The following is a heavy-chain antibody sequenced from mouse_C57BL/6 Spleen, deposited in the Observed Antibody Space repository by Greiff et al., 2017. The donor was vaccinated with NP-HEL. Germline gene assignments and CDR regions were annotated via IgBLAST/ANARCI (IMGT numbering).Heavy chain of an antibody. CDR3: ARADGYSYAMDY. CDR2: IYPGDGDT. Sequence: QVQLKQSGAELVKPGASVKISCKASGYAFSSYWMNWVKQRPGKGLEWIGQIYPGDGDTNYNGKFKGKATLTADKSSSTAYMQLSSLTSEDSAVYFCARADGYSYAMDYWGQGTSVTVSS. D-gene: IGHD2-3*01. CDR1: GYAFSSYW. V-gene: IGHV1-80*01. J-gene: IGHJ4*01.